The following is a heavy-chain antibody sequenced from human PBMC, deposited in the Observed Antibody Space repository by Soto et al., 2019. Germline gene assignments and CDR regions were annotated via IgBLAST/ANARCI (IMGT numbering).Heavy chain of an antibody. CDR2: ISYDGSNK. Sequence: QVQLVESGGGVVQPGRSLRLSCAASGFTFSNYAMHWVRQAPGKGLEWVAVISYDGSNKYYADSVKGRFTISRDNSKNTLNLQTNSLRADDTAGYYCARHDPQVGSDYWGQGTLVTVSS. J-gene: IGHJ4*02. D-gene: IGHD1-26*01. CDR1: GFTFSNYA. V-gene: IGHV3-30-3*01. CDR3: ARHDPQVGSDY.